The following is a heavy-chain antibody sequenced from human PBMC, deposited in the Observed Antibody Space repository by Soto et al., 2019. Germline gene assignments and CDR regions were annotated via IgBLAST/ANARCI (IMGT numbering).Heavy chain of an antibody. Sequence: GSVKVSFKASGYPLTSFYMHWMRQAPGQGLEWMGVIDPSAGSTTYAQKFKGRVRMTRDTFTSTVFMELSSLRSEDTAVYYCARSPRPTGKTLYYFDSWGQRTMVTVSS. CDR1: GYPLTSFY. V-gene: IGHV1-46*01. CDR2: IDPSAGST. D-gene: IGHD2-8*02. J-gene: IGHJ4*02. CDR3: ARSPRPTGKTLYYFDS.